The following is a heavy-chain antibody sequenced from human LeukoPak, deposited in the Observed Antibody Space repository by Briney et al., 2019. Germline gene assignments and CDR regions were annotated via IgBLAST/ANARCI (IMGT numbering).Heavy chain of an antibody. Sequence: SETLSLTCAVYGGSFSGYYWSWIRQPPGKGLEWIGEINHSGSTNYNPSLKSRVTISVDTSKNQFSLKLSSVTAADTAVYYCARGLGGWLRLFDYWGQGTLVTVSS. D-gene: IGHD6-19*01. CDR3: ARGLGGWLRLFDY. V-gene: IGHV4-34*01. J-gene: IGHJ4*02. CDR1: GGSFSGYY. CDR2: INHSGST.